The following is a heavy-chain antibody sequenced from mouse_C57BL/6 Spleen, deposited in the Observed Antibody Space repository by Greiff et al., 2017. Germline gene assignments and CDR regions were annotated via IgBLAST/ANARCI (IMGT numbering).Heavy chain of an antibody. J-gene: IGHJ4*01. Sequence: VKLQQPGAELVKPGASVKLSCKASGYTFTSYWMHWVKQRPGRGLEWIGRIDPNSGGTKYNEKFKSKATLTVDKPSSTAYMQLSSLTSEDSAVYYCARATVVAYYYAMDYWGQGTSVTVSS. V-gene: IGHV1-72*01. CDR2: IDPNSGGT. CDR3: ARATVVAYYYAMDY. CDR1: GYTFTSYW. D-gene: IGHD1-1*01.